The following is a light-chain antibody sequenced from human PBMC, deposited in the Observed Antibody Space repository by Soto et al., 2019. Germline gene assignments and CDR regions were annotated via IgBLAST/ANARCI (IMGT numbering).Light chain of an antibody. CDR2: RNN. J-gene: IGLJ1*01. V-gene: IGLV1-47*01. Sequence: QSVLTQPPLASGTPGQRVTISCSGSSSNIGSNYVYWYQQLPVTAPKLLIYRNNQRPSGVPDRFSGSKSGTSASLASSGLRSEDEADYYCAAWDDSLSGYVFGTGTKVTVL. CDR3: AAWDDSLSGYV. CDR1: SSNIGSNY.